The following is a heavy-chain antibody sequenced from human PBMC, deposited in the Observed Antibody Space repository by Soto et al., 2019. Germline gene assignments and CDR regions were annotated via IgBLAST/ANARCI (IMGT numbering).Heavy chain of an antibody. CDR1: GFTVSSNY. CDR3: ARDDGQSVYGMDV. J-gene: IGHJ6*02. D-gene: IGHD2-8*01. CDR2: IYSGGST. Sequence: PGGSLRLSCAASGFTVSSNYMSWVRQAPGKGLEWVSVIYSGGSTYYADSVKGRFTISRDNSKNTLYLQMNSLRAEDTAVYYCARDDGQSVYGMDVWGQGTTVTVSS. V-gene: IGHV3-53*01.